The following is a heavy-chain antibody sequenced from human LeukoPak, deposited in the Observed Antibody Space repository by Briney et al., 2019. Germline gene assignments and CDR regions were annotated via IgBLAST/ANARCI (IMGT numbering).Heavy chain of an antibody. J-gene: IGHJ4*02. CDR1: GGSISSYY. V-gene: IGHV4-59*01. CDR2: IYYSGST. CDR3: ASGIIEMAAWSVFDY. D-gene: IGHD5-24*01. Sequence: SETLSLTCTVSGGSISSYYWSWIRQPPGKGLEWIGYIYYSGSTNYNPSLKSRVTISVDTSKNQFSLKLSSVTAADTAVYYCASGIIEMAAWSVFDYWGQGTLVTVSS.